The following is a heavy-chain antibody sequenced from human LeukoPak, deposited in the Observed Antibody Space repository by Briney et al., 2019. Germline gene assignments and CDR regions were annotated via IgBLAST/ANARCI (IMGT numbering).Heavy chain of an antibody. J-gene: IGHJ4*02. D-gene: IGHD2-21*01. CDR2: FSGSGGNT. V-gene: IGHV3-23*01. CDR3: AKDYVVGSIDY. CDR1: GFTFSSYA. Sequence: GGSLRLSCAASGFTFSSYAMSWVRQAPGKGLEWVSTFSGSGGNTYYADSVKGRFTISRDNSKNTLYLQMNSLRAEDTAVYYCAKDYVVGSIDYWGQGTLVTVSS.